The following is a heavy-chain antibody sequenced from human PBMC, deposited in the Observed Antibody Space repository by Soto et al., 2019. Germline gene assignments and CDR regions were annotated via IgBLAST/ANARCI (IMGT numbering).Heavy chain of an antibody. Sequence: SETLSLTCTVSGGSISSYYWSWIRQPPGKGLEWIGYIYYSGSTNYNPSLKSRVTISVDTSKNQFSLKLSSVTAADTAVYYCARHPTIHIDYGDYTGEIDYWGQGTLVTVSS. CDR3: ARHPTIHIDYGDYTGEIDY. J-gene: IGHJ4*02. CDR2: IYYSGST. CDR1: GGSISSYY. V-gene: IGHV4-59*08. D-gene: IGHD4-17*01.